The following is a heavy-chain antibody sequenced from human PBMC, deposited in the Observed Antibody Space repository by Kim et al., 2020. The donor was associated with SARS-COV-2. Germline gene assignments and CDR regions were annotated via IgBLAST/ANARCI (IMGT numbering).Heavy chain of an antibody. CDR1: GFTFSSYA. CDR2: ISYDGSNK. D-gene: IGHD2-15*01. V-gene: IGHV3-30*04. CDR3: ARDRGGNSAY. J-gene: IGHJ4*02. Sequence: GGSLRLSCAASGFTFSSYAMHWVRQAPGKGLEWVALISYDGSNKYYADSVKGRFTISRDNSKNTLYLQMNSLRAEDTAVYYCARDRGGNSAYWGQGTLVT.